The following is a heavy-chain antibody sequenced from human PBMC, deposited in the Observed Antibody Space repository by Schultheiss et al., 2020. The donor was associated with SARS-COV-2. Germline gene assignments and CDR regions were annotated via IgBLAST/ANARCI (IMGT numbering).Heavy chain of an antibody. D-gene: IGHD6-13*01. V-gene: IGHV3-15*01. Sequence: GGSLRLSCAASGFTFSNAWMSWVRQAPGKGLEWVGRIKSKTDGGTTDYAAPLKGRFTISRDDSKNTLYLQMNSLKTEDTAVYYCTTGPDSSSWYVNYYYYMDVWGKGTTVTVSS. CDR1: GFTFSNAW. CDR3: TTGPDSSSWYVNYYYYMDV. CDR2: IKSKTDGGTT. J-gene: IGHJ6*03.